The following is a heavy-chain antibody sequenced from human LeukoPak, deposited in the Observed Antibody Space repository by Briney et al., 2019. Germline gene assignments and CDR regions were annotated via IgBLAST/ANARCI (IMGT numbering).Heavy chain of an antibody. J-gene: IGHJ3*02. V-gene: IGHV3-64*01. CDR2: ISSNGGST. CDR3: AGESVVVAATLFYVI. D-gene: IGHD2-15*01. CDR1: GFTFSSYA. Sequence: PGGSLRLSCAASGFTFSSYAMHWVRQAPGKGLEYVSAISSNGGSTYYANSVKGRFTISRDNSKNTLYLQMNSLRAEDTAVYYCAGESVVVAATLFYVIWGQGTMVTVSS.